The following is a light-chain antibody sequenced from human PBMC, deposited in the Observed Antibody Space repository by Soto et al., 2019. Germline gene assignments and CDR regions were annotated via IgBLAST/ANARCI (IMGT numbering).Light chain of an antibody. J-gene: IGKJ1*01. CDR2: VAS. CDR3: QQYNNWPPWT. Sequence: EIVMTQSPATLSVSPGERATLSCRASQSVSSNLAWYQQKPGQAPRLLIYVASTRATGIPDRFSGGGSGTEFTLTISSLQSEDFAVYYCQQYNNWPPWTFGQGTRLEIK. CDR1: QSVSSN. V-gene: IGKV3-15*01.